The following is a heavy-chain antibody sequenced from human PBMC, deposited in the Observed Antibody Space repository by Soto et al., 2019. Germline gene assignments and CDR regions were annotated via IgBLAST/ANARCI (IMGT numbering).Heavy chain of an antibody. Sequence: SEALCLPCSVSGGSISSVGHYWTWILHQPGKGLEWIGYIYYSGSTDYNPSLKSRVTISVDRSKNQFSLNLSSVTAADTAIYYCARESGGYGSSTRYGLDVWGQGTTVTVS. V-gene: IGHV4-31*03. CDR3: ARESGGYGSSTRYGLDV. CDR1: GGSISSVGHY. D-gene: IGHD6-25*01. CDR2: IYYSGST. J-gene: IGHJ6*02.